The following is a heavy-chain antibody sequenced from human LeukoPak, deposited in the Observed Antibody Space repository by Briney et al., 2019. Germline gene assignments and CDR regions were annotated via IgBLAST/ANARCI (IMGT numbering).Heavy chain of an antibody. J-gene: IGHJ3*02. CDR1: GFTVSSDY. CDR2: VYSGGST. V-gene: IGHV3-53*01. D-gene: IGHD3-22*01. CDR3: ARAGYYDSSGFYAPDAFDI. Sequence: GGSLRLSCAASGFTVSSDYMTWVRQAPGEGLEWVSFVYSGGSTYYEDSVKGRFTISRDSSKNTLFLQMNSLRGGDTAVYYCARAGYYDSSGFYAPDAFDIWGQGTVVTVSS.